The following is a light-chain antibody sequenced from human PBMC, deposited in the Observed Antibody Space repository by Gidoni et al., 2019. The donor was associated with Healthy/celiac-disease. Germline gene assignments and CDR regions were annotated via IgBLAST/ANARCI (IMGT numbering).Light chain of an antibody. Sequence: AIRMTQSPSSFSASTGDRVTITCRASQGISSYLAWYQQKPGKAPKLLIYAASTLQSGVPSRCSGRGAGTDFTLTISCLQSEDFATYYCQQYYSYPWTFGQGTKVEIK. V-gene: IGKV1-8*01. J-gene: IGKJ1*01. CDR1: QGISSY. CDR2: AAS. CDR3: QQYYSYPWT.